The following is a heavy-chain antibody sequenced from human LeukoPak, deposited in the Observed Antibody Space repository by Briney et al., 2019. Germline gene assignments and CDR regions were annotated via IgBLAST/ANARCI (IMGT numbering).Heavy chain of an antibody. V-gene: IGHV3-7*01. J-gene: IGHJ5*02. CDR2: IKQDGSEK. CDR1: GFSFSNYW. CDR3: ARDLSEATGWFDP. Sequence: GGSLRLSCAASGFSFSNYWMSWVRQAPGKGLEWVANIKQDGSEKYYVDSVKGRFTISRDNAKNSLYLQMNSLRAEDTAVYYCARDLSEATGWFDPWGQGTLVTVSS.